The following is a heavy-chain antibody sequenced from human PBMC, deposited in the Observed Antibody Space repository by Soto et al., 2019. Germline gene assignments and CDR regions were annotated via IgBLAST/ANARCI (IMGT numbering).Heavy chain of an antibody. CDR1: GDSMATGGHY. CDR3: ARDKDLQPTVWGF. D-gene: IGHD3-16*01. J-gene: IGHJ4*02. V-gene: IGHV4-31*03. Sequence: SETLSLTCTVSGDSMATGGHYYNWIRQVPGKGLEWIGYVYYSGATHYTPSLRARATISRDTSKNQFSLRLISVTAADTALYYCARDKDLQPTVWGFWGQGIQVTVS. CDR2: VYYSGAT.